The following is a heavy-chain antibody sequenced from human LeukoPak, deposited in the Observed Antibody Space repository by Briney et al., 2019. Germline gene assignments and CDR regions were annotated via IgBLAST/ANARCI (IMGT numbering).Heavy chain of an antibody. V-gene: IGHV4-30-4*07. Sequence: SETLSLTCTVSGYSISSGYSWNWIRQPPGKGLECIGYVYSSGSAYYNPSLKSRVTMSVDTSKNQFSLNLTSMTAADTAVYYCARGSATFGLIGLFDYWGQGTLVTVSS. CDR3: ARGSATFGLIGLFDY. CDR1: GYSISSGYS. J-gene: IGHJ4*02. D-gene: IGHD3/OR15-3a*01. CDR2: VYSSGSA.